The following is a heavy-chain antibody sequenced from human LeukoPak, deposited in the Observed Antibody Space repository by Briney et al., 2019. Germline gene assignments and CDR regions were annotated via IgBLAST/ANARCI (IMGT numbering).Heavy chain of an antibody. J-gene: IGHJ4*02. CDR3: ARVRWGGLYYFDY. V-gene: IGHV3-48*03. Sequence: GGSLRLSCAASGFTFSSYEMNWVRQAPGKGLEWVSYIGGSGTRIYYADSVKGRFTISRDNAKNTLYLQMNSLRAEDTAVYYCARVRWGGLYYFDYWGQGTLVTVSS. CDR1: GFTFSSYE. CDR2: IGGSGTRI. D-gene: IGHD3-16*01.